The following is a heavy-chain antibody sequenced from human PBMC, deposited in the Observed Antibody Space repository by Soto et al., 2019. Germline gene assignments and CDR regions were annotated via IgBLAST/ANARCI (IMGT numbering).Heavy chain of an antibody. D-gene: IGHD5-12*01. CDR2: MYHSGKT. CDR1: GGSVSSGSYY. Sequence: PSETLSLTCTVSGGSVSSGSYYWSWIRQPPGRGLEWIGYMYHSGKTKYNPSLKSRVTISVDTSKNQFSLNLSSVTAADTAVYYCARDVDSGYDWYYWGQGTLVTVSS. J-gene: IGHJ4*02. CDR3: ARDVDSGYDWYY. V-gene: IGHV4-61*01.